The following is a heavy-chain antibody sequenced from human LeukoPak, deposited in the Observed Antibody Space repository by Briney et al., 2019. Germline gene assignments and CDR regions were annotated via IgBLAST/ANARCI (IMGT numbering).Heavy chain of an antibody. J-gene: IGHJ3*02. CDR2: ISGSGGST. D-gene: IGHD3-10*01. V-gene: IGHV3-23*01. CDR1: GFTFSSYA. Sequence: PGGSLRLSCADSGFTFSSYAMSWVRQARGKGLEWVSAISGSGGSTYYGDSVKGRLTITKDNPKNTLYLQMNSLRAEDTAVYYCAKDELLWFGELLSALLDAFDIWGQGTMVTVSS. CDR3: AKDELLWFGELLSALLDAFDI.